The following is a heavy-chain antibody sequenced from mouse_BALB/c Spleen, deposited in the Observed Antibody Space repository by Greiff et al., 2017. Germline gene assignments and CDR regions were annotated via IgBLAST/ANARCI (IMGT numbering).Heavy chain of an antibody. J-gene: IGHJ4*01. CDR2: IDPENGDT. D-gene: IGHD3-1*01. Sequence: EVQLQQSGAELVRSGASVKLSCTASGFNIKDYYMHWVKQRPEQGLEWIGWIDPENGDTEYAPKFQGKATMTADTSSNTAYLQLSSLTSEDTAVYYCNGRLGLRQYYYAMDYWGQGTSVTVSS. CDR1: GFNIKDYY. CDR3: NGRLGLRQYYYAMDY. V-gene: IGHV14-4*02.